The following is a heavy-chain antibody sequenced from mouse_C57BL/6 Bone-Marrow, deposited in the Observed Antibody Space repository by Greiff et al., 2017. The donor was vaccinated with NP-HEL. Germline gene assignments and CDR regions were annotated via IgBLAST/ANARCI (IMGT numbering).Heavy chain of an antibody. CDR3: ARCYDGRYWYFDV. D-gene: IGHD1-1*01. J-gene: IGHJ1*03. V-gene: IGHV1-7*01. CDR1: GYTFTSYW. CDR2: INPSSGYT. Sequence: QVQLQQSGAELAKPGASVKLSCKASGYTFTSYWMHWVKQRPGQGLEWIGYINPSSGYTQSTQKFKDKATLTADKSSSTAYMQLSSLTYEDSAVYYCARCYDGRYWYFDVWGTGTTVTVSS.